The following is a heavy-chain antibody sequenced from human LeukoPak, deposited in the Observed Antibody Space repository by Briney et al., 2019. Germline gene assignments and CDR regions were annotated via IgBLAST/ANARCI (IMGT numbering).Heavy chain of an antibody. Sequence: PGGSLRLSCAASGFTFSSYAMSWVRQAPGKGLEWVSAISGSGGSTYYADSVKGRFTISRDNSKNTLYLQMNSLRAEDTAVYYCAKDTQWLVLLGPSDYWSQGTLVTVSS. CDR2: ISGSGGST. D-gene: IGHD6-19*01. V-gene: IGHV3-23*01. CDR3: AKDTQWLVLLGPSDY. J-gene: IGHJ4*02. CDR1: GFTFSSYA.